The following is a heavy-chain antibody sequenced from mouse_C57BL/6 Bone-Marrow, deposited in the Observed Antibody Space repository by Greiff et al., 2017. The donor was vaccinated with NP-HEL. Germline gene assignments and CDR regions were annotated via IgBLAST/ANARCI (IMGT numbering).Heavy chain of an antibody. CDR2: IDPSDSYT. CDR1: GYTFTSYW. CDR3: ARRGWLLRFYAMDY. D-gene: IGHD2-3*01. Sequence: QVQLQQPGAELVKPGASVKLSCKASGYTFTSYWMQWVKQRPGQGLEWIGEIDPSDSYTNYNQKFKGKATLTVDTSSSTAYMQLSSLTSEDSAVYYCARRGWLLRFYAMDYWGQGTSVTVSS. V-gene: IGHV1-50*01. J-gene: IGHJ4*01.